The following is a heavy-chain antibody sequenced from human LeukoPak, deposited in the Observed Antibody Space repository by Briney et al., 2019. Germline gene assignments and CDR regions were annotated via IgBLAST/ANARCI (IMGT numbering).Heavy chain of an antibody. CDR2: IKQDGSET. CDR3: ARAPTVLVGYCSSSSCQADY. V-gene: IGHV3-7*01. CDR1: GFTFSYYW. J-gene: IGHJ4*02. D-gene: IGHD2-2*01. Sequence: PGGSLRLPRAASGFTFSYYWMSWVRQAPGKGLEWVANIKQDGSETYYVDSVKGRFTISRDNAKNTLYLQMNSLRAEDTAVYYCARAPTVLVGYCSSSSCQADYWGQGTLVTVSS.